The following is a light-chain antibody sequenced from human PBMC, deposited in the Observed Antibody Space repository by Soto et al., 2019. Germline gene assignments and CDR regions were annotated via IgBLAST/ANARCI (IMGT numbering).Light chain of an antibody. CDR3: RQYGSSPET. CDR1: QSVSSSD. J-gene: IGKJ2*01. CDR2: GAS. Sequence: EIVLTQSPGTLSLSPGERATLSCRSSQSVSSSDLAWYQQKPGQAPRLLIYGASSRATGIPDRFSGSGSGTDFTLTISRLEPEDFAVYYCRQYGSSPETFGQGTKLEIK. V-gene: IGKV3-20*01.